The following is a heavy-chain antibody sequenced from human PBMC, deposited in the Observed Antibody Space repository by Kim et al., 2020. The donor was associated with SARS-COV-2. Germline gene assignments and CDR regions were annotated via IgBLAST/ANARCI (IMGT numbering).Heavy chain of an antibody. J-gene: IGHJ4*02. CDR2: VGGDGGNT. Sequence: GGSLRLSCAASGFTFSSYAMSWVRQAPGKGLEWVSAVGGDGGNTYYTDSVKGRFTISRDNSKNTLYLQMNSLRAEDTAIYYCANQIRGRIDYWGQGTLVTVSS. V-gene: IGHV3-23*01. CDR3: ANQIRGRIDY. D-gene: IGHD2-15*01. CDR1: GFTFSSYA.